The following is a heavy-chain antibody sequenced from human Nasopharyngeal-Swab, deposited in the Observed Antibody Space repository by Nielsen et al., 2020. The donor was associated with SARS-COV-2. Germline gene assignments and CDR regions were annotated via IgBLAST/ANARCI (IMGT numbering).Heavy chain of an antibody. V-gene: IGHV4-59*11. J-gene: IGHJ5*02. Sequence: ESLKISCTVSGVSITSQYWSWIRQPPGKGLEWIGYISHNSGTSYNPSLKSRVTMFMDTSKNQFSLRLRSVTAADTAVYYRAKEGATGWFDPWGQGTLVTVSS. CDR2: ISHNSGT. CDR1: GVSITSQY. CDR3: AKEGATGWFDP.